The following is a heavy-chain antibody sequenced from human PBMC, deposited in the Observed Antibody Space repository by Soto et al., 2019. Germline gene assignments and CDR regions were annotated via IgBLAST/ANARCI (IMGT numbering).Heavy chain of an antibody. CDR1: GHTLTEFS. CDR2: FDPEGGEA. CDR3: AKSGSFFRPSLGYFDY. Sequence: ASVKVSCKISGHTLTEFSIHWVRQAPGKGLEWMGGFDPEGGEAIYAQKWHGRVTVTEDTVTDTAYMELSGLKSDDTAFYYCAKSGSFFRPSLGYFDYWGQGTLVTVSS. V-gene: IGHV1-24*01. J-gene: IGHJ4*02. D-gene: IGHD1-1*01.